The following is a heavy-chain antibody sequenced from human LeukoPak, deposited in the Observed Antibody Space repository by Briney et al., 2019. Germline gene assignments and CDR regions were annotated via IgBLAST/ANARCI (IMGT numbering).Heavy chain of an antibody. J-gene: IGHJ4*02. D-gene: IGHD6-19*01. CDR2: ISSSSSYI. Sequence: GGSLRLSCAASGFTFSSYSMNWVRQAPGKGLEWVSSISSSSSYIYYADSVKGRFTISRDNAKNSLYLQMNSLRAEDTAVYYCARVPYSTGTYDYWGQGTLVTASS. V-gene: IGHV3-21*01. CDR3: ARVPYSTGTYDY. CDR1: GFTFSSYS.